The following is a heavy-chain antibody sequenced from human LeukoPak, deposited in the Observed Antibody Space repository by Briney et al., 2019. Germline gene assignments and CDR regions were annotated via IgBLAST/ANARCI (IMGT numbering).Heavy chain of an antibody. Sequence: PGGSLRLSCAASGFTFSSYWMSWVRQAPGKGLEWVANIKQDGSEKYYVDSVKGRFTISRDNAKNSLYLQMNSLRAEDTAVYYCARDLYYYGSGSYYNVWGQGTLVTVSS. CDR1: GFTFSSYW. CDR3: ARDLYYYGSGSYYNV. V-gene: IGHV3-7*01. D-gene: IGHD3-10*01. J-gene: IGHJ4*02. CDR2: IKQDGSEK.